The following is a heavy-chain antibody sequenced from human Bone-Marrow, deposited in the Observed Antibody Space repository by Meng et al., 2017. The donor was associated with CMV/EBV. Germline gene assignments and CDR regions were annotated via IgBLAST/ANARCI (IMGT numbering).Heavy chain of an antibody. CDR1: GGSFSGYY. CDR3: AKDLGLLLRVFDY. D-gene: IGHD3-16*01. V-gene: IGHV4-34*01. CDR2: INHSGST. Sequence: SETLSLTCAVYGGSFSGYYWSWIRQPPGKGLEWIGEINHSGSTNYNPSLKSRVTISVDTSKNQFSLKLSSVTAEDTAVYYCAKDLGLLLRVFDYWGQGTLVTVSS. J-gene: IGHJ4*02.